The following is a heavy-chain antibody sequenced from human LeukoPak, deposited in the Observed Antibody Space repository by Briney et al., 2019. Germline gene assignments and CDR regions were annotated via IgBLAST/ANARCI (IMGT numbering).Heavy chain of an antibody. Sequence: SDPTLVKPTQTLTLTCTFSGFSLTTSGVGVGWIRQPPGKALQWLALIYGNDDKRYSPSLKTRLTITKDTSKNQVVLIMTNMDPVDTATYYCVHDIPRGEGFQHWGQGTLVTVSS. D-gene: IGHD3-16*01. V-gene: IGHV2-5*01. CDR3: VHDIPRGEGFQH. J-gene: IGHJ1*01. CDR2: IYGNDDK. CDR1: GFSLTTSGVG.